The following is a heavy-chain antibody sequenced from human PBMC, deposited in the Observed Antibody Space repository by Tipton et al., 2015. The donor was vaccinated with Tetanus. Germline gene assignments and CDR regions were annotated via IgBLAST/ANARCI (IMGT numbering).Heavy chain of an antibody. CDR1: GGSINSGTYS. CDR3: AKDQGGGRVVRLNWFDP. Sequence: LRLSCTVSGGSINSGTYSWGWIRQPPGKGLEWIGYIYYSGSTYYNPSLKSRVTISVDTSKNQFSLKMNSVTAADTAMYYCAKDQGGGRVVRLNWFDPWGPGTLVTVSS. V-gene: IGHV4-31*03. D-gene: IGHD6-6*01. J-gene: IGHJ5*02. CDR2: IYYSGST.